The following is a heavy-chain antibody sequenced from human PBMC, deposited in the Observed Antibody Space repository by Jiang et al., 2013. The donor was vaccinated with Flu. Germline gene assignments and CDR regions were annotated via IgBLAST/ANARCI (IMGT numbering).Heavy chain of an antibody. D-gene: IGHD1-26*01. CDR3: ARHEGTVGATTYWYFDL. V-gene: IGHV4-4*02. CDR1: GGSISSSNW. J-gene: IGHJ2*01. CDR2: IYHSGST. Sequence: PGLVKPSGTLSLTCAVSGGSISSSNWWSWVRQPPGKGLEWIGEIYHSGSTNYNPSLKSRVTISVDTSKNQFSLKLSSVTAADTAFYYCARHEGTVGATTYWYFDLWGRGTLVTVSS.